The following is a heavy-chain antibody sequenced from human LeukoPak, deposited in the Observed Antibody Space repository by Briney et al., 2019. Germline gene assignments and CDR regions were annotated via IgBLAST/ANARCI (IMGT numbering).Heavy chain of an antibody. J-gene: IGHJ6*02. CDR3: ARGLNQGLDV. Sequence: PGGSLRLSCAAAGFTFSSYEMNSVRQAPGKGLEWISYIFSRGTTMYYADSVKGRFTISRDNAKNSVYLQMDSLRVDDTAVYYCARGLNQGLDVWGQGTTVTVSS. CDR2: IFSRGTTM. V-gene: IGHV3-48*03. CDR1: GFTFSSYE.